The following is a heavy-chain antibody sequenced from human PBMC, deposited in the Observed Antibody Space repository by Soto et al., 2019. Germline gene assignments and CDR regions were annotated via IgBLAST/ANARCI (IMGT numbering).Heavy chain of an antibody. CDR2: IYYSGST. J-gene: IGHJ6*02. Sequence: QVQLQESGPGLVKPSETLSLTCTVSGGSISSYYWSWIRQPPGKGLEWIGYIYYSGSTNYNPSLKSRVTISVDTSKNQFSLKLSSVTAADTAVYYCASLGTVTTTYYYYGMDVWGQGTTVTVS. D-gene: IGHD4-17*01. CDR3: ASLGTVTTTYYYYGMDV. CDR1: GGSISSYY. V-gene: IGHV4-59*08.